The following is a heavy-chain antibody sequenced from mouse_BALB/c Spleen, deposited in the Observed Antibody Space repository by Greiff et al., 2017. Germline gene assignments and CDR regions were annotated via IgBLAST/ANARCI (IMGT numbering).Heavy chain of an antibody. CDR2: INPYNDGT. CDR3: ARPITTVVAPFDY. Sequence: VQLQQSGPELVKPGASVKMSCKASGYTFTSYVMHWVKQKPGQGLEWIGYINPYNDGTKYNEKFKGKATLTSDKSSSTAYMELSSLTSEDSAVYYCARPITTVVAPFDYWGQGTTLTVSS. V-gene: IGHV1-14*01. D-gene: IGHD1-1*01. J-gene: IGHJ2*01. CDR1: GYTFTSYV.